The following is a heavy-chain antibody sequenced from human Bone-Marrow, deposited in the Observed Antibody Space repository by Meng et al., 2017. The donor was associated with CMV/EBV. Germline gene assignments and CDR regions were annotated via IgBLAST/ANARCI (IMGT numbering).Heavy chain of an antibody. D-gene: IGHD2-2*01. J-gene: IGHJ6*02. Sequence: SVKVSCKASGGTFSSYAISWVRQAPGQGLEWMGGIIPILGIANYAQKFQGRVTITADKSTGTAYMELSSLRSEDTAVYYCASRYCSSTSCQPYYYYYGMDVWGQGTTVTVSS. CDR2: IIPILGIA. CDR1: GGTFSSYA. V-gene: IGHV1-69*10. CDR3: ASRYCSSTSCQPYYYYYGMDV.